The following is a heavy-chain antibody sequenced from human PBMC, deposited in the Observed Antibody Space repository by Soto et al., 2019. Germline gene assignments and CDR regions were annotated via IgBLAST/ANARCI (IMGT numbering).Heavy chain of an antibody. Sequence: GGSLRLSCAASGFTFSSYAMHWVRQAPGKGLEWVAVISYDGSNKYYADSVKGRFTISRDNSKNTLYLQMNSLRAEDTAVYYCARDLVWGKAMVLWYFDLWAVAPWLPSPQ. CDR1: GFTFSSYA. D-gene: IGHD5-18*01. J-gene: IGHJ2*01. V-gene: IGHV3-30-3*01. CDR2: ISYDGSNK. CDR3: ARDLVWGKAMVLWYFDL.